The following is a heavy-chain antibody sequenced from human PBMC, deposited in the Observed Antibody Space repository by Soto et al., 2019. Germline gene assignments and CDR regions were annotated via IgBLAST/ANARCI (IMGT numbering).Heavy chain of an antibody. D-gene: IGHD3-22*01. Sequence: PSETLSLTCTVSGGSLSSYYWSWIRQPPGKGLEWIGYIYYSGSTNYNPSLKSRVTISVDTSKNQFSLKLSSVTAADTAVYYCARHGVFDSIGYLPYRGQGALVTVSP. CDR1: GGSLSSYY. CDR2: IYYSGST. J-gene: IGHJ4*02. V-gene: IGHV4-59*08. CDR3: ARHGVFDSIGYLPY.